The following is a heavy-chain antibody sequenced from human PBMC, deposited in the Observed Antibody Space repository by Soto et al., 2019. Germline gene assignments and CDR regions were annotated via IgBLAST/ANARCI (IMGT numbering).Heavy chain of an antibody. Sequence: SVKVSCKASVYTFNGYYMHWVRQAPGQGLEWMGGINPNFGAANYAQKFQGRVTMTADESTSTAYMELSSLRSEDTAVYYCARDQEDYDSSGHSDYWGQGTLVTVSS. D-gene: IGHD3-22*01. CDR2: INPNFGAA. CDR3: ARDQEDYDSSGHSDY. CDR1: VYTFNGYY. J-gene: IGHJ4*02. V-gene: IGHV1-69*13.